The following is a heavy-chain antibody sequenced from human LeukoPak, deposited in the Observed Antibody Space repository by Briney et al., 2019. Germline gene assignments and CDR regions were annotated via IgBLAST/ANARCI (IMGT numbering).Heavy chain of an antibody. CDR1: GFTFSSYA. J-gene: IGHJ4*02. CDR3: ARDRGSYDLEMNYFDY. V-gene: IGHV3-23*01. Sequence: GGSLRLSCAASGFTFSSYAMSWVRQAPGKGLEWVSAISGSGGSTYYADSVKGRFTISRDNSKNTLYLQMNSLRAEDTAVYYCARDRGSYDLEMNYFDYWGQGTLVTVSS. CDR2: ISGSGGST. D-gene: IGHD1-26*01.